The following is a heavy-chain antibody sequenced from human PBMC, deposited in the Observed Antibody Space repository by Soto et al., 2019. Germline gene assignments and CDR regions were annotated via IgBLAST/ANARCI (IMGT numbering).Heavy chain of an antibody. CDR2: IIPIFGTA. V-gene: IGHV1-69*13. Sequence: GASVKVSYKASGGTFSSYAISWVRQAPGQGLEWMGGIIPIFGTANYAQKFQGRVSITADESTSTAYMELSSLRSEDTAVYYCARVLSSYYGSGPSDYYYGMDVWGQGTTVTVSS. D-gene: IGHD3-10*01. CDR1: GGTFSSYA. J-gene: IGHJ6*02. CDR3: ARVLSSYYGSGPSDYYYGMDV.